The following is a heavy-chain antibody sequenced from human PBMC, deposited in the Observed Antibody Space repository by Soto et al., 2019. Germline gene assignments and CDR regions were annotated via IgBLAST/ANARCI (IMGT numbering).Heavy chain of an antibody. Sequence: RPSVKVSCKASGYTFTSYGISWVRQAPGQGLEWMGWISAYNGNTNYAQKLQGRVTMTTDTSTSTAYMELRSLRSDDTAVYYCARSGQSDSSGPNWYYGMDGWGQGTTVTVSS. J-gene: IGHJ6*02. CDR1: GYTFTSYG. V-gene: IGHV1-18*01. D-gene: IGHD3-22*01. CDR3: ARSGQSDSSGPNWYYGMDG. CDR2: ISAYNGNT.